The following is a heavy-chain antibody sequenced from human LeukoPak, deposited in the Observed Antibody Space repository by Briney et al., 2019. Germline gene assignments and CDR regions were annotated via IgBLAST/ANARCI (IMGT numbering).Heavy chain of an antibody. V-gene: IGHV3-66*01. Sequence: GGSLRLSCAASGFTVSSNYMSWVREAPGKGLEWVSIIYSDGTTYYADSVKGRFTISRDNSKDTVYLQMNSLRAEDTAVYYCARDRAYAFDNWGQGTMVTVSS. D-gene: IGHD3-10*01. J-gene: IGHJ3*02. CDR1: GFTVSSNY. CDR3: ARDRAYAFDN. CDR2: IYSDGTT.